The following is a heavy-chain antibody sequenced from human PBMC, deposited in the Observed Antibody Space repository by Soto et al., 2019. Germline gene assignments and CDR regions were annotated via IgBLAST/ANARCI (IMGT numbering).Heavy chain of an antibody. V-gene: IGHV3-11*06. D-gene: IGHD3-22*01. CDR2: ISSSSSNT. Sequence: GASLRLSCSASGFTFSDYYLTWIRQSPGKGLEWASYISSSSSNTNYADSVKGRFTISRDNAKNSLYLQMNSLRAEDTAVYYCARVSYYHDSSGYGPFGPWGQGTLVTVSS. J-gene: IGHJ5*02. CDR1: GFTFSDYY. CDR3: ARVSYYHDSSGYGPFGP.